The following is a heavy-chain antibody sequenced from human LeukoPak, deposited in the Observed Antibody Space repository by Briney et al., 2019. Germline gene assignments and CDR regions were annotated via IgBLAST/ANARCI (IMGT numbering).Heavy chain of an antibody. D-gene: IGHD3-22*01. CDR1: GFTFSSYG. CDR3: ARQESTNYYYEGLDY. CDR2: ISYNGRRK. Sequence: PGGSLRLSCAASGFTFSSYGMHWVRQAPGKGLEWVALISYNGRRKDYADSVKGRFTIDRDNSKNTVYLQMNSLRPDDTAIYSCARQESTNYYYEGLDYWGQGNLVTVSS. V-gene: IGHV3-30*19. J-gene: IGHJ4*02.